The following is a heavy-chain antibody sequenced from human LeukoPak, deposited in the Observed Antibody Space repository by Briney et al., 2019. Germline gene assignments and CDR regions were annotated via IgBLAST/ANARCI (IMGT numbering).Heavy chain of an antibody. D-gene: IGHD5-12*01. CDR1: GYTFTGYY. CDR2: ISAYNGNT. CDR3: ARVFPSMVATGTADY. Sequence: ASVKVSCKASGYTFTGYYMHWVRQAPGQGLEWMGWISAYNGNTNYAQKLQGRVTMTTDTSTSTAYMELRSLRSDDTAVYYCARVFPSMVATGTADYWGQGTLVTVSS. J-gene: IGHJ4*02. V-gene: IGHV1-18*04.